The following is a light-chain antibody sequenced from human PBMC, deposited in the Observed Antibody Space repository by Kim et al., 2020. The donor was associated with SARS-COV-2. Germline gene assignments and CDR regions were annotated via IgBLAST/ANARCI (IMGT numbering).Light chain of an antibody. CDR1: SSKLGGGQN. V-gene: IGLV1-40*01. CDR3: QSYNNSLRGWG. CDR2: GNN. J-gene: IGLJ2*01. Sequence: RVTISCTGGSSKLGGGQNVHWYQQLPGTAPKLLIYGNNNRPSGVPDRFSGSKSGTSASLAITGLQAGDEADYYCQSYNNSLRGWGFGGGTKLTVL.